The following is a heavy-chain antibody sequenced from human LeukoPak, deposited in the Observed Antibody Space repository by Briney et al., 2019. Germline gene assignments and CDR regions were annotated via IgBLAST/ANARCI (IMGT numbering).Heavy chain of an antibody. V-gene: IGHV1-2*02. CDR2: INPNSGGT. Sequence: GASVKVSCKASGYTFTGYYMHWVRQAPGQGLEWMGWINPNSGGTNYAQRFQGRVTMTRDTSISTAYMELSRLRSDDTAVYYCARDSVGDDAFDIWGQRTMVTVSS. CDR1: GYTFTGYY. J-gene: IGHJ3*02. CDR3: ARDSVGDDAFDI. D-gene: IGHD3-10*01.